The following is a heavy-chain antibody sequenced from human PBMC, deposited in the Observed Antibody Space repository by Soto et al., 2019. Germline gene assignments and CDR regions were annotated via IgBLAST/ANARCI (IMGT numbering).Heavy chain of an antibody. D-gene: IGHD2-15*01. V-gene: IGHV4-39*01. Sequence: QLQLQESGPGLVKPSETLSLTCTVSGGSISSSSYYWGWIRQPPGKGLEWIGSLYYSGSTYYNPSLKSRVTISVDTSKNQFSLKLSSVTAADTAVYYCASPHRDIVVVVAAGSWYFDLWGRGTLVTVSS. J-gene: IGHJ2*01. CDR1: GGSISSSSYY. CDR3: ASPHRDIVVVVAAGSWYFDL. CDR2: LYYSGST.